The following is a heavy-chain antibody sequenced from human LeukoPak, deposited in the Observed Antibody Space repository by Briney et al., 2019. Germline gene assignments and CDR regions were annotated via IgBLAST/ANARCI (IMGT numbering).Heavy chain of an antibody. CDR1: GFTFSSYW. CDR3: LRIMLGELDPLDY. CDR2: IRQDGSEK. J-gene: IGHJ4*02. V-gene: IGHV3-7*01. D-gene: IGHD1-26*01. Sequence: GGSLRLSCAASGFTFSSYWMSWVRKAPGKGLEWVANIRQDGSEKYYVDSVKGRFTISRDNAKNSLYLQMNSLRAEDTAVYYCLRIMLGELDPLDYWGQGTLVTVSS.